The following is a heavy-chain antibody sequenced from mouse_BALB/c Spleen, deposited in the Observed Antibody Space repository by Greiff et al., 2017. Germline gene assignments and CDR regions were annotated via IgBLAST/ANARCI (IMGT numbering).Heavy chain of an antibody. Sequence: EVMLVESGGGLVKPGGSLKLSCAASGFTFSDYYMYWVRQTPEKRLEWVATISDGGSYTYYPDSVKGRFTISRDNAKNNLYLQMSSLKSEDTAMYYCARDHYYGSSSSYAMDYWGQGTSVTVSS. D-gene: IGHD1-1*01. V-gene: IGHV5-4*02. CDR3: ARDHYYGSSSSYAMDY. J-gene: IGHJ4*01. CDR2: ISDGGSYT. CDR1: GFTFSDYY.